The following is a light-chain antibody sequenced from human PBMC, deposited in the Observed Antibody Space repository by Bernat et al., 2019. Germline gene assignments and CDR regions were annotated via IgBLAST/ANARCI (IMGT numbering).Light chain of an antibody. CDR3: SSYTSISTWV. J-gene: IGLJ3*02. CDR1: STDVGTYNR. V-gene: IGLV2-18*02. Sequence: QSALTQPPSVSGSPGQSVTISCTGTSTDVGTYNRVSWYQQPPDTAPKLMIYEVSNRPSGVHDRFSGSKSGNTASLTISGLQAEDEADYYCSSYTSISTWVFGGGTKLTVL. CDR2: EVS.